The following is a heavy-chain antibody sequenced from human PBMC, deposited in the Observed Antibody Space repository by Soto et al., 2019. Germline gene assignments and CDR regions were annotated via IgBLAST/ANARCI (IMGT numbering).Heavy chain of an antibody. D-gene: IGHD4-17*01. Sequence: QITLKESGPTLVKPTQTLTLTCTFSGFSLSTSGVGVGWIRQPPGKALEWLALLYWDDAKRYSPSLKSRLTSTKDTSKNQVVLTVTNMDPVDTATYYCAHRGPTTLLDYWGQGTLVTVSS. J-gene: IGHJ4*02. CDR2: LYWDDAK. CDR3: AHRGPTTLLDY. V-gene: IGHV2-5*02. CDR1: GFSLSTSGVG.